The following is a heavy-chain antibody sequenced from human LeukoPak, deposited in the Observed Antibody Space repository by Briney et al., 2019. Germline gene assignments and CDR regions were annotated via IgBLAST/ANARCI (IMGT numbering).Heavy chain of an antibody. CDR2: MYHSGST. J-gene: IGHJ4*02. D-gene: IGHD3-16*01. Sequence: KSSETLSLTCTVSGYSINSGFYWGWTRQPPGEGLEWIGNMYHSGSTHYKSSLKSRVPISVETSKNQLSLKLTSVTAGDTAVYYCARGGGLTQGGALDYGGQGTLVTVSA. CDR1: GYSINSGFY. V-gene: IGHV4-38-2*02. CDR3: ARGGGLTQGGALDY.